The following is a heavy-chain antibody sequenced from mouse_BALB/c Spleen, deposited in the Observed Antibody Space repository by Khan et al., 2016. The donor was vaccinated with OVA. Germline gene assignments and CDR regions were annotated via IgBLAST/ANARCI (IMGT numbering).Heavy chain of an antibody. CDR3: AREWGAWFPY. V-gene: IGHV1-77*01. J-gene: IGHJ3*01. Sequence: QVQLKESGAELARPGTSVKLSCKASGYTFTDYNINWVKQRTGQGLEWIGEIYPGSGNTYYSEKFKGNATLTADKSSSTAYMQLSSLTSEDSAVYFGAREWGAWFPYWGQGTLVTVSA. CDR1: GYTFTDYN. CDR2: IYPGSGNT.